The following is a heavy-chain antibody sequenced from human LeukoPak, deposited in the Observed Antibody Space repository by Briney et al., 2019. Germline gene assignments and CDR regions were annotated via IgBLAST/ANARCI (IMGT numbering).Heavy chain of an antibody. CDR3: AKVSGGGLYYDGMDV. CDR2: ITTSDGNT. Sequence: GGSLRLSCAASGFTFSSYTMSWVRQAPGKGLEWVSTITTSDGNTYYADSVKGRFTVSRDNSKNTLFLQMNSLRAEDTAVYYCAKVSGGGLYYDGMDVWGQGTTVTVSS. D-gene: IGHD1-14*01. CDR1: GFTFSSYT. V-gene: IGHV3-23*01. J-gene: IGHJ6*02.